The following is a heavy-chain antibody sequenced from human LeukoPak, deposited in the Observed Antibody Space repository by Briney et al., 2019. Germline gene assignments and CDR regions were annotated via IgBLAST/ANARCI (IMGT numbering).Heavy chain of an antibody. D-gene: IGHD3-22*01. Sequence: ASVKVSCKASGYTFSSYAMNWVRQAPGQGLEWMGWINTNTGNPTYAQGFTGRFVFSLDTSVSTAYLQISSLKAEDTAVYYCARDGMAVKYYYDSSGYLFDYWGQGTLVTVSS. J-gene: IGHJ4*02. V-gene: IGHV7-4-1*02. CDR2: INTNTGNP. CDR3: ARDGMAVKYYYDSSGYLFDY. CDR1: GYTFSSYA.